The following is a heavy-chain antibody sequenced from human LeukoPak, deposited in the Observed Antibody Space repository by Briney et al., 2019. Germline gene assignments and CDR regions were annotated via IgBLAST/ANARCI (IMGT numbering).Heavy chain of an antibody. CDR1: GYTFTGYY. J-gene: IGHJ5*02. V-gene: IGHV1-2*06. Sequence: ASVKVFCKAAGYTFTGYYMFWVRQAPGQGLEWMGRINPNSGGTNYAQKFQGRVTMTRDTSISTAYMELSRLRSDDTAVYYCARGYCSGGSCYSVENCFDPWGQGTLVTVSS. CDR3: ARGYCSGGSCYSVENCFDP. CDR2: INPNSGGT. D-gene: IGHD2-15*01.